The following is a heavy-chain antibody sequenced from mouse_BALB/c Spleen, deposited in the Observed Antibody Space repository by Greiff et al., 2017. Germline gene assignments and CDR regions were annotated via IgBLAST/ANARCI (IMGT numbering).Heavy chain of an antibody. J-gene: IGHJ4*01. Sequence: EVQLQESGGGLVQPGGSLKLSCAASGFTFSSYGMSWVRQTPDKRLELVATINSNGGSTYYPDSVKGRFTISRDNAKNTLYLQMSSLKSEDTAMYYCARANWAYAMDYWGQGTSVTVSS. V-gene: IGHV5-6-3*01. CDR2: INSNGGST. CDR1: GFTFSSYG. D-gene: IGHD4-1*01. CDR3: ARANWAYAMDY.